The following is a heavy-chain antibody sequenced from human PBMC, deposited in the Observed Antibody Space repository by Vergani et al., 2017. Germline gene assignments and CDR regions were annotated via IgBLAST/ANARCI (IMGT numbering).Heavy chain of an antibody. CDR1: GYTFTGYY. D-gene: IGHD2-2*01. CDR2: INPNSGGT. Sequence: QVQLVQSGAEVKKPGASVKVSCKASGYTFTGYYMHWVRQAPGQGLEWMGWINPNSGGTNYAQKFQGWVTMTRDTSISTAYMELSRLRSDDTAVYYCARSCSSTSCYVRSYYYMDVWGKGTTVTVSS. V-gene: IGHV1-2*04. J-gene: IGHJ6*03. CDR3: ARSCSSTSCYVRSYYYMDV.